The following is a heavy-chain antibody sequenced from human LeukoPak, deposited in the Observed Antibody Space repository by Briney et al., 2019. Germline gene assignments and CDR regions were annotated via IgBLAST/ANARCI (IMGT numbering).Heavy chain of an antibody. CDR2: ISGSGTNT. CDR3: AKRDSGSHYVDY. V-gene: IGHV3-23*01. Sequence: GGSLGLSCAASGFTFSSYAMTWVRQAPGKGLEWVSAISGSGTNTYSADSVKGRFTISRDNSKNTLYLQMNSLRAEDTAVYYCAKRDSGSHYVDYWGQGTLVTVSS. J-gene: IGHJ4*02. D-gene: IGHD1-26*01. CDR1: GFTFSSYA.